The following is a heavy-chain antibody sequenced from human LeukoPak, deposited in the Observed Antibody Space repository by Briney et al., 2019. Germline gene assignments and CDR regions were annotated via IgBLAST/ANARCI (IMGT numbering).Heavy chain of an antibody. Sequence: GGSLRLSCAASGFTFSNYWMSWVRQAPGKGLEWVANTKQDETEKHYADSVKGRFTIPRDNAQNSLYLQMNSLRAEDTAVYFCARNRQWLLADYWGQGTVVTVSS. J-gene: IGHJ4*02. V-gene: IGHV3-7*04. CDR3: ARNRQWLLADY. CDR2: TKQDETEK. CDR1: GFTFSNYW. D-gene: IGHD3-22*01.